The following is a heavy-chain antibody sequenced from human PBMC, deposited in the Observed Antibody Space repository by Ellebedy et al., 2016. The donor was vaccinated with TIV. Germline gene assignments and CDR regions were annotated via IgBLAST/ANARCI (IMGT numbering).Heavy chain of an antibody. CDR1: GFTFSNYA. CDR3: AKRIFGVADAAMDI. V-gene: IGHV3-30*18. CDR2: TSYDGSTR. Sequence: GESLKISXAASGFTFSNYAMYWVRQAPGKGLEWVAVTSYDGSTRDYADSVKGRFTISRDNTKNTLYLHMNSLRAEDTAVYFCAKRIFGVADAAMDIWGQGTMVAVSS. D-gene: IGHD3-3*01. J-gene: IGHJ3*02.